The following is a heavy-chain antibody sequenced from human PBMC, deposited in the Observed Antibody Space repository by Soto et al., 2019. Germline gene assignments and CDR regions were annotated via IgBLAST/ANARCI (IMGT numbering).Heavy chain of an antibody. V-gene: IGHV4-59*08. CDR3: AGFLITMIVVAN. Sequence: PSETLSLTCRLSGGSFIPNYWGWFRQSPGKGLEWVGYIYYGGTTSYNPSLKSRVTISLDTSKNQFSLKLSSVTAADTPVYYCAGFLITMIVVANWGQGTLVTVSS. J-gene: IGHJ4*02. CDR2: IYYGGTT. CDR1: GGSFIPNY. D-gene: IGHD3-22*01.